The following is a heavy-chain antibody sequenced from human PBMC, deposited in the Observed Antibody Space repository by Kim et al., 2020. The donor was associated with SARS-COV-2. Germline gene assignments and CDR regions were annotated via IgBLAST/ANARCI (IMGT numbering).Heavy chain of an antibody. CDR3: ARHGPPVCSSTSCYIVRAFDI. V-gene: IGHV4-39*01. D-gene: IGHD2-2*02. Sequence: SETLSLTCTVSGGSISSSSYYWGWIRQPPGKGLEWIGSIYYSGSTYYNPSLKSRVTISVDTSKNQFSLKLSSVTAADTAVYYCARHGPPVCSSTSCYIVRAFDIWGQGTMVTVSS. CDR2: IYYSGST. J-gene: IGHJ3*02. CDR1: GGSISSSSYY.